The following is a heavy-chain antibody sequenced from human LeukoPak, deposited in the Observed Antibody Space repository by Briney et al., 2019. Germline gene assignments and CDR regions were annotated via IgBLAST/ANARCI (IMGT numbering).Heavy chain of an antibody. D-gene: IGHD1-26*01. CDR3: ARGMMSCYYYIDV. V-gene: IGHV4-59*01. CDR1: GGSTSSYY. J-gene: IGHJ6*03. Sequence: SSETLSLTCTVSGGSTSSYYWRWIRQPPGKGLEWIGYISYSGSTPYNPPLKSRVTISVDTTKNPLSLKLSSVTAADTAVYYCARGMMSCYYYIDVWGKGTTVTVSS. CDR2: ISYSGST.